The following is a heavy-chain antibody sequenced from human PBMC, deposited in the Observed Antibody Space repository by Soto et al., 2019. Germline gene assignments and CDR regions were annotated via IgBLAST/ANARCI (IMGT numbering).Heavy chain of an antibody. D-gene: IGHD3-22*01. Sequence: VHLVQSGAEVKKPGASEKVSCKASGYTFTDYDMHWVRQAPGQSLEWVGWSNNANGNTEYSKKFQHRVTITRDTSATTEDMALTSLRSEDTAVYYWAKHHNWARGQYHYDGMDVWGQGTTVIVS. CDR2: SNNANGNT. V-gene: IGHV1-3*04. CDR1: GYTFTDYD. J-gene: IGHJ6*02. CDR3: AKHHNWARGQYHYDGMDV.